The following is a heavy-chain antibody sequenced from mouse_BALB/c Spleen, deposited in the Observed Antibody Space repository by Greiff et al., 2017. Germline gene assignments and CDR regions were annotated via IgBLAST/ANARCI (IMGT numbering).Heavy chain of an antibody. CDR3: ARGITTATGYAMDY. CDR2: ISDGGSYT. J-gene: IGHJ4*01. CDR1: GFTFSDYY. Sequence: EVKLEESGGGLVKPGGSLKLSCAASGFTFSDYYMYWVRQTPEKRLEWVATISDGGSYTYYPDSVKGRFTISRDNAKNNLYLQMSSLKSEDTAMYYCARGITTATGYAMDYWGQGTSVTVSS. V-gene: IGHV5-4*02. D-gene: IGHD1-2*01.